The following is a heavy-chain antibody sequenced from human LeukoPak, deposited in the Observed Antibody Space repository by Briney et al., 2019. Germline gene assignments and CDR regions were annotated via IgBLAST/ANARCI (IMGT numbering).Heavy chain of an antibody. CDR3: ARALGTTQFDY. V-gene: IGHV3-13*01. J-gene: IGHJ4*02. Sequence: GGSLRLSCAASGFTFSSYDMHWVRQPTGKGLEWVSGIGTDGDTYYPGSVKGRFTISRENAKNSLYLQMNNLRAGDTAVYYCARALGTTQFDYWGQGTLVTVSS. CDR2: IGTDGDT. D-gene: IGHD1-26*01. CDR1: GFTFSSYD.